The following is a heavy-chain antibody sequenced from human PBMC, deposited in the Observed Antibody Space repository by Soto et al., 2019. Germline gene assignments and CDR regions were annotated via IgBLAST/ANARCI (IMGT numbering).Heavy chain of an antibody. CDR3: ARGYYYDSSGYFYYYYYGMDV. CDR2: ISPIFDKA. Sequence: SVKVSCKASGFSLSDDGINWMRQAPGQGLDWVGGISPIFDKANYAQKFQGRVTITADESTSTAYMELSSLRSEDTAVYYCARGYYYDSSGYFYYYYYGMDVWGQGTTVTVSS. J-gene: IGHJ6*02. D-gene: IGHD3-22*01. CDR1: GFSLSDDG. V-gene: IGHV1-69*13.